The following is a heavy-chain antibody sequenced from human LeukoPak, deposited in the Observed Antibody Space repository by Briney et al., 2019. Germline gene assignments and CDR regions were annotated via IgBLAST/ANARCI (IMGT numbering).Heavy chain of an antibody. V-gene: IGHV7-4-1*02. CDR2: INTNTGNP. CDR3: ARDQWGIQLDY. Sequence: GASVKVSCKASGYTFTRYAMNWVRQAPGQGLEWMGWINTNTGNPTYAQGFTGRFVFSLDTSVSTAYPQISSLKAEDTAVYYCARDQWGIQLDYWGQGTLVTVSS. J-gene: IGHJ4*02. D-gene: IGHD5-18*01. CDR1: GYTFTRYA.